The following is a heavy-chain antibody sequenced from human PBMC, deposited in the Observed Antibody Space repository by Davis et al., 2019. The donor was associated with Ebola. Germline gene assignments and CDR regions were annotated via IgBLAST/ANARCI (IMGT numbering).Heavy chain of an antibody. D-gene: IGHD6-13*01. CDR2: IGTAGDT. Sequence: GGSLRLSCAASGFTFSSYDMHWVRQATGKGLEWVSAIGTAGDTYYPGSVKGRFTISRENAKNSLYLQMNSLRAGDTAVYYCARGLVSSSWDYYYGMDVWGKGTTVTVSS. CDR1: GFTFSSYD. V-gene: IGHV3-13*01. CDR3: ARGLVSSSWDYYYGMDV. J-gene: IGHJ6*04.